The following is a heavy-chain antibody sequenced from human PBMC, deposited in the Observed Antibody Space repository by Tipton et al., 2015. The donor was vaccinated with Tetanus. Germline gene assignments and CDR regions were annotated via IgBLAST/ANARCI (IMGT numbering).Heavy chain of an antibody. V-gene: IGHV3-23*01. Sequence: SLRLSCAASRFVFSNHAMGWVRQAPGKGLEWVSAIGHSGDSLNYAESVKGRFTISRDNPQSTLYLQMNSLRAEDTAAYYCAKYSFTSEYYGRSGYRTFDTWGVGTLVTVSS. CDR2: IGHSGDSL. J-gene: IGHJ5*02. CDR1: RFVFSNHA. D-gene: IGHD3-22*01. CDR3: AKYSFTSEYYGRSGYRTFDT.